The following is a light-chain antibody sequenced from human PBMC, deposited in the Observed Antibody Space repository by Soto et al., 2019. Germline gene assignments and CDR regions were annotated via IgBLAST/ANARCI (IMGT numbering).Light chain of an antibody. CDR2: AAS. V-gene: IGKV1-39*01. CDR3: QQSYNTPYT. J-gene: IGKJ2*01. CDR1: QSITSY. Sequence: DIQMTQSPSSLSASVGDRVTITCRASQSITSYLNWYQQKPGKAPKLLIYAASSSQSGVPSRFSGSGSGTDFTLTISSLQPEDVATYYCQQSYNTPYTFGQGTKLEIK.